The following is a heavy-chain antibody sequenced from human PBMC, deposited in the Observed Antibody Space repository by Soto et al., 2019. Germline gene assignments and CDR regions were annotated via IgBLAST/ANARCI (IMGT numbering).Heavy chain of an antibody. J-gene: IGHJ6*02. CDR1: GFTFSSYG. V-gene: IGHV3-33*01. D-gene: IGHD6-25*01. CDR2: IWYDGSNK. CDR3: ARGQRRGIRYYYYGMDV. Sequence: QVQLVESGGGVVQPGRSLRLSCEASGFTFSSYGMHWVRQAPGKGLEWVAVIWYDGSNKYYADSVKGRFTISRDNSKNTLYLQMNSLRAEDTAVYYCARGQRRGIRYYYYGMDVWGQGTTVTVSS.